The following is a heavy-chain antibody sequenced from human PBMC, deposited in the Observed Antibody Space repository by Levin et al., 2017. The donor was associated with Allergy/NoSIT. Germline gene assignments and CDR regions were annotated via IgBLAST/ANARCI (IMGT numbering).Heavy chain of an antibody. D-gene: IGHD2/OR15-2a*01. CDR1: GFTFTDHY. V-gene: IGHV3-11*03. J-gene: IGHJ4*02. CDR2: ISSTSMYT. CDR3: ARFYGPAYYFDY. Sequence: TAGGSLRLSCAASGFTFTDHYMSWIRQAPGKGLEWVSYISSTSMYTNYADSVKGRFTISRDNAKNSLYLQMNSLRAEDTAVFYCARFYGPAYYFDYWGQGTLVTVSS.